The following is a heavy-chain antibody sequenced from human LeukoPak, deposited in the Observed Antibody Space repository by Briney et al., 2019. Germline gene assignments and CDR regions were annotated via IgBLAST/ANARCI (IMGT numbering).Heavy chain of an antibody. Sequence: GASVKVSCKASGYTFTGYYMHWVRQAPGQGLERMGWINPNSGGTNYAQKFQGRVTMTRDTSISTAYMELSRLRSDDTAVYYCARGGGGSSHYYYYGMDVWGQGTTVTVSS. CDR3: ARGGGGSSHYYYYGMDV. J-gene: IGHJ6*02. D-gene: IGHD1-26*01. V-gene: IGHV1-2*02. CDR2: INPNSGGT. CDR1: GYTFTGYY.